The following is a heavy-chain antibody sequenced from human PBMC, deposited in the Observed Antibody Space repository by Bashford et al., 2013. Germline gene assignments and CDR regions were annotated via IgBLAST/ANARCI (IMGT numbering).Heavy chain of an antibody. CDR3: ASCTDDLGYCSSTSWFDP. V-gene: IGHV1-69*01. J-gene: IGHJ5*02. D-gene: IGHD2-2*01. Sequence: WVRQAPGQGLEWMGGIIPIFGTANYAQKFQGRVTITADESTSTAYMELSSLRSEDTAVYYCASCTDDLGYCSSTSWFDPWGQGTLVTVSS. CDR2: IIPIFGTA.